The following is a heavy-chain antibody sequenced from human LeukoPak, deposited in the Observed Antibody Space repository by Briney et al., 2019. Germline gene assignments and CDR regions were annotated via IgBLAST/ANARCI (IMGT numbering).Heavy chain of an antibody. D-gene: IGHD6-13*01. CDR3: AKDYLGSSWSLGT. CDR2: ISHDGSKK. V-gene: IGHV3-30*18. CDR1: GFTFSNFG. J-gene: IGHJ4*02. Sequence: PGGSLRLSCAASGFTFSNFGLHWVRQAPGKGLEWVTFISHDGSKKYYRDSVKGRFTISRDNSRNTLSLQMNSLRPEDTAVYHCAKDYLGSSWSLGTWGRGTLVTVSS.